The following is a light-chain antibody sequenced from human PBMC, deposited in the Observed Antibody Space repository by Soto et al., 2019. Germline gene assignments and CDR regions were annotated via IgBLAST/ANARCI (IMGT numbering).Light chain of an antibody. CDR2: AAS. J-gene: IGKJ4*01. Sequence: DIQMTQSPSSLSASVGDRVTITCRASQSISSYLNWYQQKPGKAPKLLIYAASSLQRGVPSRFSGSGSGTDFTLTISSLQPEDFATYYCQQSYSNPPTFGGGTKVDIK. CDR3: QQSYSNPPT. CDR1: QSISSY. V-gene: IGKV1-39*01.